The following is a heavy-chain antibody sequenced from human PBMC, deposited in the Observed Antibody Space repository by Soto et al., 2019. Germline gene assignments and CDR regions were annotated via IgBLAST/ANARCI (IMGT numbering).Heavy chain of an antibody. CDR2: MNPNSGNT. Sequence: GASVDASWRVRGYTPTCGYLKPVRHSNKQGLXWMGWMNPNSGNTGYAQKFQGKVTMTRNTSISTAYMQLSSLGCEDTAVYYCARGKAALTYFEWLSYQYFDCWGQ. CDR3: ARGKAALTYFEWLSYQYFDC. CDR1: GYTPTCGY. D-gene: IGHD3-9*01. J-gene: IGHJ4*02. V-gene: IGHV1-8*01.